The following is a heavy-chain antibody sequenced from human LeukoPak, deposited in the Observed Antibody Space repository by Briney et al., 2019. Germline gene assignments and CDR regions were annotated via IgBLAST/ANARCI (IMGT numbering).Heavy chain of an antibody. CDR3: ASGSFYGDYFDC. CDR2: IYSGGRI. D-gene: IGHD3-10*01. Sequence: GGSLRLSCAASGFTVSSNYMSWVRQAPGKGLEWVSVIYSGGRIYYADSVKARFTTSRDNSKNTLYLQMNSLRADDTAVYYCASGSFYGDYFDCWGQGTLVTVSS. V-gene: IGHV3-66*01. J-gene: IGHJ4*02. CDR1: GFTVSSNY.